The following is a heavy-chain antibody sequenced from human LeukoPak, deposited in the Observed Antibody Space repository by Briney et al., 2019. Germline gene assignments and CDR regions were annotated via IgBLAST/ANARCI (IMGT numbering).Heavy chain of an antibody. CDR1: GFTFSDYY. Sequence: GGSLRLSCAASGFTFSDYYMSWIRQAPGKGLEWVSYISSSGSTIYYADSVKGRFTISRDNAKNSLYLQMNSLRAEDTAVYYCARDHDSSSWYGPVGYYGMDVWGQGTTVTVSS. D-gene: IGHD6-13*01. J-gene: IGHJ6*02. V-gene: IGHV3-11*01. CDR2: ISSSGSTI. CDR3: ARDHDSSSWYGPVGYYGMDV.